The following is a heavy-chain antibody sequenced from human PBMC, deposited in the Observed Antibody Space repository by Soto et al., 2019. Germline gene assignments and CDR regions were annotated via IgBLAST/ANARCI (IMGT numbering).Heavy chain of an antibody. CDR1: GGSIGSGGYY. J-gene: IGHJ4*02. CDR2: IYYSGNT. CDR3: ARGPPLGY. Sequence: SETLSLTCTVSGGSIGSGGYYWSWIRQHPGKGLEWIGCIYYSGNTYYNPSLKSRVTISVDTSKNQFSLKLSSVTAADTAVYYCARGPPLGYWGQGTLVTVSS. V-gene: IGHV4-31*03.